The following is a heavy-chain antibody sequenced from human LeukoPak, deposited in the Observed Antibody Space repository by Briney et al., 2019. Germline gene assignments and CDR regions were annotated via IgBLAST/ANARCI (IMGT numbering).Heavy chain of an antibody. V-gene: IGHV3-23*01. Sequence: GGSLRLSCAASGFTFSSYAMSWVRQAPGKGLGWVSAISGSGGSTYYADSVKGRFTISRDNSKNTLYLQMNSLRAEDTAVYYCAKVQTYYYDSTCDYWGQGTLVTASS. CDR2: ISGSGGST. CDR3: AKVQTYYYDSTCDY. D-gene: IGHD3-22*01. J-gene: IGHJ4*02. CDR1: GFTFSSYA.